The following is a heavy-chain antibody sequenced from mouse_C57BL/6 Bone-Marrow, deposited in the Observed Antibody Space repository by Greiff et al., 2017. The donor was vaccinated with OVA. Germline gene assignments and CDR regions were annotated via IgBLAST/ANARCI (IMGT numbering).Heavy chain of an antibody. Sequence: EVQLQQSGTVLARPGASVKMSCKTSGYTFTSYWMHWVKQRPGQGLEWIGAIYPGNSDTSYNQKFKGTANLTAVTSASTAYMELSSLTNEDSAVYYCTSLYDGLFDYWGQGTTLTVSS. D-gene: IGHD2-3*01. V-gene: IGHV1-5*01. CDR1: GYTFTSYW. J-gene: IGHJ2*01. CDR3: TSLYDGLFDY. CDR2: IYPGNSDT.